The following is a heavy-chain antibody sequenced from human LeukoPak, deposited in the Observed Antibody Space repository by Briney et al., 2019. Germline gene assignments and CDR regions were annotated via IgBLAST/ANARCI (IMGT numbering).Heavy chain of an antibody. CDR3: AREYYDSSGRKHAFDI. V-gene: IGHV1-2*02. CDR2: IDPNSGGT. D-gene: IGHD3-22*01. Sequence: GASVKVSCKASGYTFTDYYMRWVRQAPGQGLEWMGWIDPNSGGTNFAQKFQGRVTMTRDTSISTTYMELSRLRSDDTAVYYCAREYYDSSGRKHAFDIWGQGTMVTVSS. CDR1: GYTFTDYY. J-gene: IGHJ3*02.